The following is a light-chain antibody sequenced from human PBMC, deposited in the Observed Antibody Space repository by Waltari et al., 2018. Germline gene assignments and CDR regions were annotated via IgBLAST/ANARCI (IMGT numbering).Light chain of an antibody. CDR3: QSYDSSLSGPYV. Sequence: QSVLTQTPSVSGAPGQRVTISCTGSSSNIGAGYDVHWYHQLPGTAPKLLIYGNSNRPSGVPDRFSGSKSGTSASLAITGLQAEDEADYYCQSYDSSLSGPYVFGTGTKVTVL. CDR2: GNS. J-gene: IGLJ1*01. CDR1: SSNIGAGYD. V-gene: IGLV1-40*01.